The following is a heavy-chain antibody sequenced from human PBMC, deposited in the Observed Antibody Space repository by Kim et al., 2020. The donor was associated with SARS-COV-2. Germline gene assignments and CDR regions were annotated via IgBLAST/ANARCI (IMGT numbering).Heavy chain of an antibody. V-gene: IGHV4-34*01. CDR2: INHSGST. Sequence: SETLSLTCAVYGGSFSGYYWSWIRQPPGKGLEWIGEINHSGSTNYNPSLKSRVTISVDTSKSQFSLKLSSVTAADTAVYYCARGESGTYYVLLYWGQGTLVTVSA. J-gene: IGHJ4*02. CDR1: GGSFSGYY. D-gene: IGHD1-26*01. CDR3: ARGESGTYYVLLY.